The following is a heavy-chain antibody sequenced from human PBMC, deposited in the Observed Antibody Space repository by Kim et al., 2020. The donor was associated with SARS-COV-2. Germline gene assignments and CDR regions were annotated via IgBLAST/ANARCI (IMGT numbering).Heavy chain of an antibody. CDR2: ISYDGSII. V-gene: IGHV3-30-3*01. J-gene: IGHJ4*02. D-gene: IGHD6-13*01. CDR3: ARPPISAVVSYFDY. CDR1: GFTFSTYP. Sequence: GGSLRLSCAPSGFTFSTYPMHWVRQAPGKGLEWVGFISYDGSIIYYADSVKGRFTISRDNSQNTVFLQMNSLRREDTAMFYCARPPISAVVSYFDYWGQGTLVTVSS.